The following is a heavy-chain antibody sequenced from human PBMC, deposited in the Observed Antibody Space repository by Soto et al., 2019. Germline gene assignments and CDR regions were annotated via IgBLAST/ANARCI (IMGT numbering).Heavy chain of an antibody. Sequence: HPGGSLRLSCAASGFTFSSYAMSWVRQAPGKGLEWVSAISGSGGSTYYADSVKGRFTISRDNSKNTLYLQMNSLRAEDTAVYYCAKDTVTTFYYYYGMDVWGQGTTVTVSS. CDR2: ISGSGGST. J-gene: IGHJ6*02. D-gene: IGHD4-4*01. CDR3: AKDTVTTFYYYYGMDV. CDR1: GFTFSSYA. V-gene: IGHV3-23*01.